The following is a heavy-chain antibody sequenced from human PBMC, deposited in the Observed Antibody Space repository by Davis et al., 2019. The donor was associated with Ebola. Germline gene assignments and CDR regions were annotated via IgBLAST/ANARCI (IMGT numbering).Heavy chain of an antibody. CDR2: INHSGST. V-gene: IGHV4-34*01. Sequence: SETLSLTCAVYGGSFSGYYWSWIRQPPGKGLEWIGEINHSGSTNYNPSLKSRVTISVDTSKNQFPLKLSSVTAADTAVYYCARCVGGYYRPFDYWGQGTLVTVSS. D-gene: IGHD3-22*01. J-gene: IGHJ4*02. CDR1: GGSFSGYY. CDR3: ARCVGGYYRPFDY.